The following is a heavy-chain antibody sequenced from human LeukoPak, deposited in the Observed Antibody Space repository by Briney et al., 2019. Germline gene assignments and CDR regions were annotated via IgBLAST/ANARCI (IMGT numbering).Heavy chain of an antibody. V-gene: IGHV4-34*01. CDR3: ARGSRGTMIVVVTHYYYYYGMDV. J-gene: IGHJ6*02. Sequence: SETLSLTCAVYGGSFSGYYWSWIRQPPGKGLEWNGEINHSGSTNYNPSLKSRVTISVDTSKNQFSLKLSSVTAADTAVYYCARGSRGTMIVVVTHYYYYYGMDVWGQGTTVTVSS. CDR1: GGSFSGYY. D-gene: IGHD3-22*01. CDR2: INHSGST.